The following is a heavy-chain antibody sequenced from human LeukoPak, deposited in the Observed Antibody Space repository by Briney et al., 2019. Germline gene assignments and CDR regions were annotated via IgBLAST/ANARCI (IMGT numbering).Heavy chain of an antibody. V-gene: IGHV1-18*01. CDR1: GYTFTSYG. CDR3: ASDLRECDFWTGSEYFQH. J-gene: IGHJ1*01. CDR2: ISAYNGNT. D-gene: IGHD3-3*01. Sequence: ASVKVSCKASGYTFTSYGISWVRQAPGQGLEWMGWISAYNGNTNYAQKLQGRVTMTTDTSTSTAYMELRSLRSDDTAAYYCASDLRECDFWTGSEYFQHWGQGTLVTVSS.